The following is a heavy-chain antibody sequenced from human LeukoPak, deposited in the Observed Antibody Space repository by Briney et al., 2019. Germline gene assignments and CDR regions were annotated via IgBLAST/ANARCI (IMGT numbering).Heavy chain of an antibody. Sequence: GGSLRLSCAASGFTFSSYSMNWVRQAPGKGLEWVSSISSSSSYIYYADSVKGRFTISRDNAKNSLYLQMNSLRAEDTAVYYCARVGGSYGMDVWGQGTTVTVSS. J-gene: IGHJ6*02. D-gene: IGHD1-26*01. CDR1: GFTFSSYS. CDR2: ISSSSSYI. V-gene: IGHV3-21*01. CDR3: ARVGGSYGMDV.